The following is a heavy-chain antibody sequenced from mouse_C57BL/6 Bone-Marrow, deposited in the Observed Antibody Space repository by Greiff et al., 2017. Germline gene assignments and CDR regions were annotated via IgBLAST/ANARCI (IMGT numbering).Heavy chain of an antibody. Sequence: QVQLQQPGAELVKPGASVKVSCKASGYTFTSYWMHWVKQRPGQGLEWIGRFHPSDSDTNYNQKFKGKATLTVDKSSSTAYMQLSGLTSEDASVYYCAIDHPIYWYFDVWGTGTTVTVSS. CDR3: AIDHPIYWYFDV. CDR1: GYTFTSYW. D-gene: IGHD6-5*01. CDR2: FHPSDSDT. J-gene: IGHJ1*03. V-gene: IGHV1-74*01.